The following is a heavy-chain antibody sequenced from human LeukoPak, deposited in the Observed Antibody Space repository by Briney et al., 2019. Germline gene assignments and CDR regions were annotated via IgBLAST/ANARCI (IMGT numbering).Heavy chain of an antibody. CDR3: ARDLLYDILTGYYSAVDWFDP. V-gene: IGHV1-2*02. J-gene: IGHJ5*02. D-gene: IGHD3-9*01. CDR1: GYTFTVYY. Sequence: GASVKVSCTASGYTFTVYYMHWVRQAPGQGLEWMGWINPNSGGTNYAQKFQVRGTMTRDTAISTAYMELSRLSSEDTAVYYSARDLLYDILTGYYSAVDWFDPWGQGTLVTVSS. CDR2: INPNSGGT.